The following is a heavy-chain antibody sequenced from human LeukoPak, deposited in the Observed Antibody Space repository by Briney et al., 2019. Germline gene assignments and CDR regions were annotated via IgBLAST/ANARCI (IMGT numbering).Heavy chain of an antibody. Sequence: PSETLSLTCTVSGGSISSYYWSWIRQPPGKGLEWIGYVYYSGSTNYNPSLKSRVTISVDTSKNQFSLKLSSVTAADTAVYYCARNRYYYDSSGYSFRWFDPWGQGTPVRVSS. D-gene: IGHD3-22*01. CDR2: VYYSGST. CDR3: ARNRYYYDSSGYSFRWFDP. CDR1: GGSISSYY. V-gene: IGHV4-59*01. J-gene: IGHJ5*02.